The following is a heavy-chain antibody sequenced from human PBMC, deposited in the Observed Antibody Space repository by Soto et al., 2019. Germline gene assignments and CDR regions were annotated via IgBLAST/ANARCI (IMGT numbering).Heavy chain of an antibody. CDR1: GGTFSSYA. CDR3: ARDRTIPAAISNYYYGMDV. CDR2: ISAYNGNT. V-gene: IGHV1-18*01. D-gene: IGHD2-2*01. Sequence: ASVKVSCKASGGTFSSYAISWVRQAPGQGLEWMGWISAYNGNTNYAQKLQGRVTMTTDTSTSTAYMELRSLRSDDTAVYYCARDRTIPAAISNYYYGMDVWGQGTTVTVSS. J-gene: IGHJ6*02.